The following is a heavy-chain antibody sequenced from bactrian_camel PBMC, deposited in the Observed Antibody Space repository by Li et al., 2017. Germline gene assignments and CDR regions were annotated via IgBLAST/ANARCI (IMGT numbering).Heavy chain of an antibody. Sequence: VQLVESGGGLVQPGGSLKLSCVGSGFTFSDYYMSWVRQAPGKEREGVARIYRGDSSTYYADSVKGRFTISQDNAKRTMYLQMNSLKPEDTAMYYCNIVVPCSTWRVGTNYWGQGTQVTVS. CDR2: IYRGDSST. D-gene: IGHD5*01. CDR1: GFTFSDYY. V-gene: IGHV3S40*01. CDR3: NIVVPCSTWRVGTNY. J-gene: IGHJ4*01.